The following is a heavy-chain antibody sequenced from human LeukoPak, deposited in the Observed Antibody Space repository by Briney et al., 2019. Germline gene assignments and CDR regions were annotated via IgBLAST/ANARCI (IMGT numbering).Heavy chain of an antibody. Sequence: VGSLRLSCAASGFTVSSNYMSWVRQAPGKGLEWVSVIYSGGSTYYADSVKGRFTISRDNSKNTLYLQMNSLRAEDTAVYYCARSHSSGYYYWGQGTLCSVSS. CDR1: GFTVSSNY. V-gene: IGHV3-66*01. J-gene: IGHJ4*02. D-gene: IGHD3-22*01. CDR3: ARSHSSGYYY. CDR2: IYSGGST.